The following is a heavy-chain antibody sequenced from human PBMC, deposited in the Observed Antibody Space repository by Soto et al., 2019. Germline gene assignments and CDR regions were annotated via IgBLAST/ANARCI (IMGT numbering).Heavy chain of an antibody. CDR2: ISGYSSYI. CDR3: ARGGSGYSGNDPFGVDV. Sequence: GGSLRLSCAASGFTFSDYSMNWVRQAPGKGLEWVSSISGYSSYIYYADSVKGRFTISRDNAKNSVYLQMNSLRAEDTAVYYCARGGSGYSGNDPFGVDVWGQGTTVTVSS. D-gene: IGHD5-12*01. CDR1: GFTFSDYS. V-gene: IGHV3-21*06. J-gene: IGHJ6*02.